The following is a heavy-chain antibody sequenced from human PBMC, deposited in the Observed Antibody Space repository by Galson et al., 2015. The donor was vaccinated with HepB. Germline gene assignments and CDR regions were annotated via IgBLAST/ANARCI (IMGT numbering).Heavy chain of an antibody. V-gene: IGHV1-3*01. CDR2: INAGNGDT. J-gene: IGHJ3*02. D-gene: IGHD3-22*01. Sequence: SVKVSCKASGYTFTTYVIHWVRQAPGQRLQWMGWINAGNGDTKYSQKLLDRVTITRDTSASTAHMELSSLRSEDTAVYYCASSHYDSSGYFTAFDIWGQGTLVTVSS. CDR3: ASSHYDSSGYFTAFDI. CDR1: GYTFTTYV.